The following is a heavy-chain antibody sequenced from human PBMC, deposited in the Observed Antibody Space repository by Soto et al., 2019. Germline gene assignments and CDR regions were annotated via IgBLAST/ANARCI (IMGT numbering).Heavy chain of an antibody. V-gene: IGHV1-18*01. CDR3: ARVDPRGVAVVRDY. Sequence: ASVKVSCKASGNTFASHGFSWVRQAPGQGLEWMGWISGFNGQANYALKFQGRVTLTTDTSTSTAYMELRSLRSDDTAVYFCARVDPRGVAVVRDYWGQGTLVTVSS. CDR2: ISGFNGQA. CDR1: GNTFASHG. J-gene: IGHJ4*02. D-gene: IGHD3-10*01.